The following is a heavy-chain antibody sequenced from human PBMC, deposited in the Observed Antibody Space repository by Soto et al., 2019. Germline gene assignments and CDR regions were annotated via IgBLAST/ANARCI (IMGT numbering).Heavy chain of an antibody. D-gene: IGHD1-1*01. CDR2: MNPNSGNT. CDR1: GYTFTSYD. J-gene: IGHJ4*02. CDR3: PTAKVVGATGN. V-gene: IGHV1-8*01. Sequence: QVQLVQSGAAVKKPGASVKVSCKASGYTFTSYDINWVRQATGQGLEWMGWMNPNSGNTVYAQKFQGRDNMTRTTSNSTASMELSSLRSEDTAVYSCPTAKVVGATGNWGQGTLVTVSS.